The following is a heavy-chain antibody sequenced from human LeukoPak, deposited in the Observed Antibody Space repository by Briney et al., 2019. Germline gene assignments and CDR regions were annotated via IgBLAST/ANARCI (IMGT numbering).Heavy chain of an antibody. CDR3: AGDTVTTFRFRDYYYYGMDV. J-gene: IGHJ6*02. D-gene: IGHD4-17*01. CDR2: ISGSGGST. Sequence: PGGSLRLSCAASGFTFSSYAMSWVRQAPGKGLEWVSAISGSGGSTYYADSVKGRFTISRDNSKNTLYLQMNSLRAEDTAVYYCAGDTVTTFRFRDYYYYGMDVWGQGTTVTVSS. V-gene: IGHV3-23*01. CDR1: GFTFSSYA.